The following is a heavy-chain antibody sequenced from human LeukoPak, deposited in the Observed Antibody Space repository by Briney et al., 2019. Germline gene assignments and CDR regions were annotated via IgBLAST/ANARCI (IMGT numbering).Heavy chain of an antibody. V-gene: IGHV4-59*08. J-gene: IGHJ3*02. D-gene: IGHD1-26*01. CDR3: ARHWIVGATMSSGAFDI. Sequence: SETLSLTCTVSGGSISSYYWSWIRQHPGKGLEWIGYIYYSGSTDYNPSLKSRVTISVDTSKNQFSLKLSSVTAADTAVYYCARHWIVGATMSSGAFDIWGQGTMVTVSS. CDR2: IYYSGST. CDR1: GGSISSYY.